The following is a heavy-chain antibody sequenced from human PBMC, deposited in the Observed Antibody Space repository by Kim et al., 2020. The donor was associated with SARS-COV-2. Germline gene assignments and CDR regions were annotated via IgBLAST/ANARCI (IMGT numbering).Heavy chain of an antibody. CDR3: ARDPPHGCYESTYYYGMDV. D-gene: IGHD1-26*01. V-gene: IGHV3-74*01. Sequence: RFPISRDNAKNTLYLQMNSMRAEDTAVYYCARDPPHGCYESTYYYGMDVWGQGTTVTVSS. J-gene: IGHJ6*02.